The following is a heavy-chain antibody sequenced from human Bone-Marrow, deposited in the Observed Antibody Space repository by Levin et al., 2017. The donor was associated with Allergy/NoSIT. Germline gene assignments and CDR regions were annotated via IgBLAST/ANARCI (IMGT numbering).Heavy chain of an antibody. D-gene: IGHD6-13*01. CDR1: GDSVSSPSAA. J-gene: IGHJ4*02. Sequence: SQTLSLTCDISGDSVSSPSAAWNWIRQSPSRGLAWLGRTYYRSKWYQDYALSVEGRITITPDTSKNRCSLQLTSVTPDDTAVYFCARDGTPSRWGYCDSWGPGTLVTVSS. CDR2: TYYRSKWYQ. CDR3: ARDGTPSRWGYCDS. V-gene: IGHV6-1*01.